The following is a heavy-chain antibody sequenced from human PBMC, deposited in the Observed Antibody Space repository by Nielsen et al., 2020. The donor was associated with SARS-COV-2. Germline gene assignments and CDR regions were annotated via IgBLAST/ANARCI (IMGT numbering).Heavy chain of an antibody. V-gene: IGHV3-7*01. J-gene: IGHJ4*02. CDR2: IKRDGSEK. CDR3: ARRRRYCSGGSCYFYYFDY. Sequence: GESLKISCVASGFTFRNHWMNWVRQASGKGLEWVAHIKRDGSEKNYVDSVKGRFTISRDNAKNSLYLQMSSLRVEDTGVYYCARRRRYCSGGSCYFYYFDYWGQGTLVTVSS. D-gene: IGHD2-15*01. CDR1: GFTFRNHW.